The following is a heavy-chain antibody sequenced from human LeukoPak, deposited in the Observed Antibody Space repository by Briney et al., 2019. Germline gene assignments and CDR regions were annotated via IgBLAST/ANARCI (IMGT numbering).Heavy chain of an antibody. Sequence: ASVKVSCKVSGYTLTELSMHWVRQAPGKGLEWMGGFDPEDGETIYAQKFQGRVTITEDTSTDTAYMELSSLRSEDTAVYYCATEYYYGSGYNWFDPWGQGTLVTVSS. J-gene: IGHJ5*02. D-gene: IGHD3-10*01. CDR3: ATEYYYGSGYNWFDP. V-gene: IGHV1-24*01. CDR2: FDPEDGET. CDR1: GYTLTELS.